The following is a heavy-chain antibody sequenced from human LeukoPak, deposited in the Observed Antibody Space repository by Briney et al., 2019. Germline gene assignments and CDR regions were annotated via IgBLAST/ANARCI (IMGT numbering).Heavy chain of an antibody. CDR2: INHSGST. J-gene: IGHJ4*02. CDR1: GGSINNYY. V-gene: IGHV4-34*01. D-gene: IGHD6-19*01. CDR3: ARSRYSSGWSPPVDY. Sequence: SSETLSLTCTVSGGSINNYYWSWIRQPPGKGLEWIGEINHSGSTNYNPSLKSRVTISVDTSKNQFSLKLSSVTAADTAVYYCARSRYSSGWSPPVDYWGQGTLVTVSS.